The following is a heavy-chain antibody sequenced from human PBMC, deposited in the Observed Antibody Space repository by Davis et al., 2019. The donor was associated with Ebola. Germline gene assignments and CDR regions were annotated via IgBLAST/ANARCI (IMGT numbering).Heavy chain of an antibody. Sequence: PSETLSLTCTVSGGSINSHYWSWIRQPAGKGLEWIGRIYTSGTTYYNPSLKSRVTMSIDTSRNQFSVKLRSVTAADTAVYYCARDSTYYYDSRGSTTLDYWGQGTLVTVSS. CDR2: IYTSGTT. D-gene: IGHD3-22*01. J-gene: IGHJ4*02. V-gene: IGHV4-4*07. CDR3: ARDSTYYYDSRGSTTLDY. CDR1: GGSINSHY.